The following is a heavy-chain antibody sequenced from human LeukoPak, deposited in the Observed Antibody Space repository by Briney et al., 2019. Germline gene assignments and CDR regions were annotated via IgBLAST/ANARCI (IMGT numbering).Heavy chain of an antibody. Sequence: PGGSLRLSCAASGFTFSSYGMHWVRQAPGKGLEWVSAISGSGGSTYYADSVKGRFTISRDNSKNTLYLQMNSLRAEDTAVYYCAKRYCTNGVCFLDYWGQGTLVTVSS. V-gene: IGHV3-23*01. D-gene: IGHD2-8*01. J-gene: IGHJ4*02. CDR2: ISGSGGST. CDR3: AKRYCTNGVCFLDY. CDR1: GFTFSSYG.